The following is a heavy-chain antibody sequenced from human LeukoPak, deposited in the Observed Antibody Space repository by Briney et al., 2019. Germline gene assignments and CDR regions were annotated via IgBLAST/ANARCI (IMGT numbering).Heavy chain of an antibody. CDR2: IYTSGST. Sequence: PSETLSLTCTVSGGSISSGSYYWSWIRQPARKGLEWIGRIYTSGSTNYNPSLRSRVTISVDASKNQFSLKLSSVTAADTAVYYCARGRSAGPYCSSTSCYAFDYWGQGTLVTVSS. D-gene: IGHD2-2*01. J-gene: IGHJ4*02. V-gene: IGHV4-61*02. CDR1: GGSISSGSYY. CDR3: ARGRSAGPYCSSTSCYAFDY.